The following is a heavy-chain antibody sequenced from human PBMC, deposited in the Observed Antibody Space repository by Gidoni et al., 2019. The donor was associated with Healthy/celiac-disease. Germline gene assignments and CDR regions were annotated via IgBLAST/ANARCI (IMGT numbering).Heavy chain of an antibody. CDR1: GFTFSSYA. CDR3: AKAYKAGTYGSGYYYYMDV. CDR2: ISGSGGST. D-gene: IGHD3-10*01. Sequence: EVQLVESGGGLVQPGGSLRLSCAASGFTFSSYAMSWVRQAPGKGLEGVSAISGSGGSTYYADSVKGRFTISRDNSKNTLYLQMNSLRAEDTAVYYCAKAYKAGTYGSGYYYYMDVWGKGTTVTVSS. V-gene: IGHV3-23*04. J-gene: IGHJ6*03.